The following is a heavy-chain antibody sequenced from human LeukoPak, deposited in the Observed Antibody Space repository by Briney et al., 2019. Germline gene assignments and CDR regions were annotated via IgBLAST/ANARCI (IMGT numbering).Heavy chain of an antibody. CDR2: ISNDDSTK. D-gene: IGHD3-3*01. J-gene: IGHJ4*02. CDR3: ARGLITMFGVAPDY. Sequence: PGGSLRLSCAASGFTFSSYSMNWVRQAPGKGLVWVSRISNDDSTKTYADSVKGRFTISRDNAKNTLYLQMNSLRAEDTAVYYCARGLITMFGVAPDYWGQGTLVTVSS. CDR1: GFTFSSYS. V-gene: IGHV3-74*01.